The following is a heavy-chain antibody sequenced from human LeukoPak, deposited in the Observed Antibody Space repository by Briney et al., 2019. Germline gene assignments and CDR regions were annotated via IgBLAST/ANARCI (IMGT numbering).Heavy chain of an antibody. CDR2: IYPGDSDT. D-gene: IGHD3-22*01. V-gene: IGHV5-51*01. Sequence: GGSLKISCKGSGYSFTSYWIGGVRQMPGKGLEWMGIIYPGDSDTRYSPSFQGQVTISADKSISTAYLQWSSLKASDTAMYYCARCGYYDSSGYYHYYMDVWGKGTTVTVSS. CDR1: GYSFTSYW. CDR3: ARCGYYDSSGYYHYYMDV. J-gene: IGHJ6*03.